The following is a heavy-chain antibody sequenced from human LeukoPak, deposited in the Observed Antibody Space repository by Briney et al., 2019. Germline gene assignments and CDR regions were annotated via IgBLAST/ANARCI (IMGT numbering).Heavy chain of an antibody. CDR3: ARDLSMITFGGFDY. D-gene: IGHD3-16*01. Sequence: ASVKVSCKASGGTFSSYAISWVRQAPGQGLEWMGGIIPIFGTANYAQKFQGRVTITTDESTSTAYMELSSLRSEDTAVYYCARDLSMITFGGFDYWGQGTLVTVSS. CDR2: IIPIFGTA. V-gene: IGHV1-69*05. CDR1: GGTFSSYA. J-gene: IGHJ4*02.